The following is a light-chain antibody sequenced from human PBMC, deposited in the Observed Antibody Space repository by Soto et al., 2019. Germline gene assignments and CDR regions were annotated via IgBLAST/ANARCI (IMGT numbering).Light chain of an antibody. CDR1: QTLLYRNGNNY. CDR2: LAS. Sequence: EIVMTQSPVSLPVTPGESASISCRSSQTLLYRNGNNYLNWYLQKPGQSPQLLIFLASNRASGVPGRFRGRGSGTDFNLRISRVEGGDVGVYYCMQALQSPLTFGGGTKVEIK. J-gene: IGKJ4*01. CDR3: MQALQSPLT. V-gene: IGKV2-28*01.